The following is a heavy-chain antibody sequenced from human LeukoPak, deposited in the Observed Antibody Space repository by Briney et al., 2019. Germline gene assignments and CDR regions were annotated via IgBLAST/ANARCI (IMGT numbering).Heavy chain of an antibody. CDR2: IDWDDDK. Sequence: ESGPTLVNPTQTLTLTCTFSGFSLSTRGMCVSWIRQPPGKALEWLVRIDWDDDKYYSTSLKTRLTISKDTSKNQVVLTMTNMDPVDTATYYCARSREYSYGYGPFDYWGQGTLVTVSS. CDR3: ARSREYSYGYGPFDY. J-gene: IGHJ4*02. V-gene: IGHV2-70*11. D-gene: IGHD5-18*01. CDR1: GFSLSTRGMC.